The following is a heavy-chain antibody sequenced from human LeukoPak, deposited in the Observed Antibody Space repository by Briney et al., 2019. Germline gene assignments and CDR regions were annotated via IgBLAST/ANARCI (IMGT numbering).Heavy chain of an antibody. D-gene: IGHD3-22*01. CDR1: SYSFTDLSDLY. J-gene: IGHJ4*02. CDR3: ARGEILGYYYDSSGYSFDY. CDR2: TKSNNGDT. V-gene: IGHV1-2*02. Sequence: ASVKVSCKASSYSFTDLSDLYIFWVRQAPGQGLEWMGWTKSNNGDTKYAQKFQGRVTMTRDTSISTASMELTRLRSDDTAVYYCARGEILGYYYDSSGYSFDYWGQGTLVTVSS.